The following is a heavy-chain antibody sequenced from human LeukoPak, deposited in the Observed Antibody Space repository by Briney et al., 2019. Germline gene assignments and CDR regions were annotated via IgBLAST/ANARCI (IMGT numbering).Heavy chain of an antibody. CDR2: ISGSGGST. V-gene: IGHV3-23*01. J-gene: IGHJ6*02. CDR3: AKGSGADHYYYYGMDV. CDR1: GFTFSSYA. Sequence: GGSLRLSCAAPGFTFSSYAMSWVRQAPGKGLEWVSGISGSGGSTYYADSVKGRFTISRDNSKNTLYLQMNSLRAEDTAVYYCAKGSGADHYYYYGMDVWGQGTTVTVSS. D-gene: IGHD7-27*01.